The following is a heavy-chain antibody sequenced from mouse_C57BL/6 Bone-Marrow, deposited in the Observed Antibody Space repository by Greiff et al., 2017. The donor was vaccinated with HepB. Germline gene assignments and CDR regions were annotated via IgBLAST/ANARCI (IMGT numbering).Heavy chain of an antibody. D-gene: IGHD1-1*01. J-gene: IGHJ2*01. Sequence: QVQRVESGPELVKPGASVKISCKASGYAFSSSWMNWVKQRPGKGLEWIGRIYPGDGDTNYNGKFKGKATLTADKSSSTAYMQLSSLTSEDSAVYFCARELRYPDYWGQGTTLTVSS. CDR1: GYAFSSSW. V-gene: IGHV1-82*01. CDR3: ARELRYPDY. CDR2: IYPGDGDT.